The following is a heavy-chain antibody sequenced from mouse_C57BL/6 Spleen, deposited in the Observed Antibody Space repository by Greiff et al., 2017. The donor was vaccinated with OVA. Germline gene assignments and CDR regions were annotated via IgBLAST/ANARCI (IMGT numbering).Heavy chain of an antibody. J-gene: IGHJ2*01. Sequence: VKLQESGPELVKPGASVKISCKASGYAFSSSWMNWVKQRPGKGLEWIGRIYPGDGDTNYNGKFKGKATLTADKSSSTAYMQLSSLTSEDSAVYFCFPQGFDYWGQGTTLTVSS. CDR2: IYPGDGDT. CDR1: GYAFSSSW. V-gene: IGHV1-82*01. CDR3: FPQGFDY.